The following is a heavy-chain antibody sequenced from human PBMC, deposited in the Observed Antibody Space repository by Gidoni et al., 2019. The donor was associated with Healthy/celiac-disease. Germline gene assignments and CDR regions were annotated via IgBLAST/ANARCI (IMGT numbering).Heavy chain of an antibody. CDR1: GFPFSNAW. V-gene: IGHV3-15*01. D-gene: IGHD3-16*01. CDR2: IKSKTDGGTT. CDR3: TTTITFGGALYQGAFDI. Sequence: EVQLVESGGGLVKPGGSLRLPCAASGFPFSNAWMCWVRQAPGKGLAWVGRIKSKTDGGTTDYAAPVKSRFTISRDDSKNTLYLQMNSLKTEDTAVYCCTTTITFGGALYQGAFDIWGKGTMVTVSS. J-gene: IGHJ3*02.